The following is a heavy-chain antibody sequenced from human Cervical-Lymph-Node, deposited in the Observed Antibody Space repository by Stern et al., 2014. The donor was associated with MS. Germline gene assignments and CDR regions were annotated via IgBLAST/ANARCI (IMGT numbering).Heavy chain of an antibody. CDR3: ARIMGKIDDSSGYYAYYFDY. D-gene: IGHD3-22*01. CDR1: GFSLSNARMG. Sequence: QVTLRESGPVLVKPTETLTLTCTVSGFSLSNARMGVSWIRQPPGKALEWLAHIFSNDEKSYSTSLKSRLTISKDTSKSQVVLTMTNMDPVDTATYYCARIMGKIDDSSGYYAYYFDYWGQGTLVTVSS. V-gene: IGHV2-26*01. CDR2: IFSNDEK. J-gene: IGHJ4*02.